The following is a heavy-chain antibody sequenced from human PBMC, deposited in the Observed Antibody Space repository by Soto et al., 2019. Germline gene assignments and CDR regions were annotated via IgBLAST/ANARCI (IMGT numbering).Heavy chain of an antibody. D-gene: IGHD3-22*01. CDR3: ARGGRNYYDSRGHTLDY. V-gene: IGHV4-34*01. CDR2: INHSGST. Sequence: QVQLQQWGARLLKPSETLSLTCAVYGGSFSGYYWSWIRQPPGKGLEWIGEINHSGSTNYNPSLKSRVTISVDTSKNQFSLKLSSVTAADTAVYYCARGGRNYYDSRGHTLDYWGQGTLVTVSS. CDR1: GGSFSGYY. J-gene: IGHJ4*02.